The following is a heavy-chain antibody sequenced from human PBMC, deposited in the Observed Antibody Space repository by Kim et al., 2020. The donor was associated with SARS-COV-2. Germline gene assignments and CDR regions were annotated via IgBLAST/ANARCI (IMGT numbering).Heavy chain of an antibody. Sequence: PSGGSTSYAQKSQGRVTMTRDTSTSTVYMELSSLRSEDTAVYYCARDWHYWGQGTLVTVSS. J-gene: IGHJ4*02. CDR3: ARDWHY. CDR2: PSGGST. V-gene: IGHV1-46*01.